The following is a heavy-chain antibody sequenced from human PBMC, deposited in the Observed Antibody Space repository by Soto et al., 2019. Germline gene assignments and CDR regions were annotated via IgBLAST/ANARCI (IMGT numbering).Heavy chain of an antibody. Sequence: EVELLESGGGLVQPGGSLRLSCAASGFTFSSFSMTWVRQAPGKGLEWVSGISGSGGTTNYADSVKDRFTISRDNAKSTSFLPMHTLRAEDTAVYYCAKFGSDSSAWKAAYGGQGPLVTASS. V-gene: IGHV3-23*01. CDR2: ISGSGGTT. D-gene: IGHD3-22*01. CDR1: GFTFSSFS. CDR3: AKFGSDSSAWKAAY. J-gene: IGHJ4*02.